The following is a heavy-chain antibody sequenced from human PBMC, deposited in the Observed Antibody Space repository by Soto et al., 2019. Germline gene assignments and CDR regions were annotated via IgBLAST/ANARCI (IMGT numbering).Heavy chain of an antibody. J-gene: IGHJ4*02. CDR3: ARSSRSHNYFDY. D-gene: IGHD6-6*01. CDR2: IIPIFGTA. Sequence: SVKVSCKASGGTFSSYAISWVRQVPGQGLEWMGGIIPIFGTANYARKFQGRVTITADESTSTAYMELSSLRSEDTAVYYCARSSRSHNYFDYWGQGTLVTVSS. V-gene: IGHV1-69*13. CDR1: GGTFSSYA.